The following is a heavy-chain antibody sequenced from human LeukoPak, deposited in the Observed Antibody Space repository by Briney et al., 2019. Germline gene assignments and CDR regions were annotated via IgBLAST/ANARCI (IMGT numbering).Heavy chain of an antibody. CDR1: GFTFSSYA. Sequence: SGGSLRLSCAASGFTFSSYAMSWARQAPGKGLEWVSAISGSGGSTYYADSVKGRFTISRDNSKNTLYLQLNSLRAEDTAVYYCAGDIVVVPAAGEFDPWGQGTLVTVSS. CDR2: ISGSGGST. CDR3: AGDIVVVPAAGEFDP. D-gene: IGHD2-2*01. J-gene: IGHJ5*02. V-gene: IGHV3-23*01.